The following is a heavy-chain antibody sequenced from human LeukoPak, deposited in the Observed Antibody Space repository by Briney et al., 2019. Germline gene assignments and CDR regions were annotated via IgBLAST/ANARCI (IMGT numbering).Heavy chain of an antibody. Sequence: GGSLRLSCAGSGLTLSTYWMHWVRQGPGKGLVWVSYISPDGTITKYADSVKGRFTISRDNAKNTLYLQMNSLRAEDTAVYYCATPWSYWGQGTLVTVSS. CDR2: ISPDGTIT. D-gene: IGHD3-3*01. V-gene: IGHV3-74*03. CDR3: ATPWSY. CDR1: GLTLSTYW. J-gene: IGHJ4*02.